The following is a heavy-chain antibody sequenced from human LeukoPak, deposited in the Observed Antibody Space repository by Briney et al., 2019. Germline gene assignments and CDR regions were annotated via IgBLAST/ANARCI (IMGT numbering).Heavy chain of an antibody. V-gene: IGHV3-23*01. D-gene: IGHD3-22*01. Sequence: GGSLRLSCAASGFTLSSYAMSWVRQAPGKGLEWVSSISSSGGTTYYADSVQGRFTISRDNSKNTLYLQMNSLRAEDTAVYYCAKEYYDSSGYYYSLDCWGQGALVTVSS. J-gene: IGHJ4*02. CDR1: GFTLSSYA. CDR3: AKEYYDSSGYYYSLDC. CDR2: ISSSGGTT.